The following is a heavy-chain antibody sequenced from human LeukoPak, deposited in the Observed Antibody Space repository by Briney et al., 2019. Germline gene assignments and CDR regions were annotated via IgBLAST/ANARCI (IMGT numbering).Heavy chain of an antibody. V-gene: IGHV3-23*01. CDR3: AKHSGGTCYFGMDV. CDR2: ISGSGGST. D-gene: IGHD2-15*01. CDR1: GFTFSSYA. Sequence: GGSLRLSCAASGFTFSSYAMSWVRQAPGKGLEWVSAISGSGGSTYYADSVRGRFTVSRDNSKNTLYLQMSSLRAEDTAVYYCAKHSGGTCYFGMDVWGQGTTVTVAS. J-gene: IGHJ6*02.